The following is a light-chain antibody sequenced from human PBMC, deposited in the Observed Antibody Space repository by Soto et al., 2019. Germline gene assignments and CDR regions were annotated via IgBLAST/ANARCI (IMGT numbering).Light chain of an antibody. V-gene: IGKV1-27*01. CDR1: QGISNY. CDR3: QKYTNVPT. CDR2: AAS. J-gene: IGKJ4*01. Sequence: DIQMTQSPSSLSASVGDRVTITCRASQGISNYLAWYQQVPGKVPKLLISAASTLQSGVPSRFSGSGSGTDFTLTISSLQPVDVATYYCQKYTNVPTFGGGTKVEIK.